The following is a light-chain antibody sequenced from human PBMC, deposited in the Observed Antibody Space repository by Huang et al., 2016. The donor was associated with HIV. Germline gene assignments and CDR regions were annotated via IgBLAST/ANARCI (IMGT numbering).Light chain of an antibody. Sequence: EIVLTQSPATLSLSPGERATLSCGASQSLSSSYLAWYQQKPGLAPRLLIYDASNRATGIPDRLSGSGSGTDFTLTISRLEPEDFAVYYCQQYGSSPLTFGGGTKVEIK. J-gene: IGKJ4*01. CDR2: DAS. CDR3: QQYGSSPLT. V-gene: IGKV3D-20*01. CDR1: QSLSSSY.